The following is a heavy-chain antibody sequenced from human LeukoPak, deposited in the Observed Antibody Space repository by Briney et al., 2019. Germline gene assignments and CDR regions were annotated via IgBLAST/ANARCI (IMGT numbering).Heavy chain of an antibody. CDR1: GGSISSSSYY. D-gene: IGHD5-18*01. J-gene: IGHJ4*02. CDR2: IYYSGST. V-gene: IGHV4-30-4*08. Sequence: RASETLSLTCTVSGGSISSSSYYWGWIRQPPGKGLEWIGYIYYSGSTYYNPSLKSRVTISVDTSKNQFSLKLSSVTAADTAVYYCARVRRAAMVYFDYWGQGTLVTVSS. CDR3: ARVRRAAMVYFDY.